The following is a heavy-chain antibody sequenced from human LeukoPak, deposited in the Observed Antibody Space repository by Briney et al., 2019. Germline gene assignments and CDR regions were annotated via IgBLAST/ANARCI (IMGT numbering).Heavy chain of an antibody. CDR1: GFTFSSYS. Sequence: GGTLRLSCAASGFTFSSYSMNWVRQAPGKGLEWVSYISSSGSTIYYADSVKGRFTISRDNAKNSLYLQMNSLRAEDTAVYYCARDTADFWSGTLYYYYYMDVWGKGTTVTVSS. V-gene: IGHV3-48*04. J-gene: IGHJ6*03. CDR2: ISSSGSTI. CDR3: ARDTADFWSGTLYYYYYMDV. D-gene: IGHD3-3*01.